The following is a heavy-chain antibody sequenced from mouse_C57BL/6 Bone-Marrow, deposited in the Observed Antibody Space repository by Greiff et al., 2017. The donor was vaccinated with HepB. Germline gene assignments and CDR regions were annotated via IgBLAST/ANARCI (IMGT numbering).Heavy chain of an antibody. Sequence: EVKLMESGGGLVKPGGSLKLSCAASGFTFSSYTMSWVRQTPEKRLEWVATISGGGGNTYYPDSVKGRFTISRDNAKNTLYLQMSSLRSEDTALYYCARHGYYYGSRVALYWYFDVWGTGTTVTVSS. V-gene: IGHV5-9*01. J-gene: IGHJ1*03. CDR2: ISGGGGNT. CDR3: ARHGYYYGSRVALYWYFDV. D-gene: IGHD1-1*01. CDR1: GFTFSSYT.